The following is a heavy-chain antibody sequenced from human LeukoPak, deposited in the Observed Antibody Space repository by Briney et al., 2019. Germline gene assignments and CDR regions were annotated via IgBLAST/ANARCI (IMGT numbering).Heavy chain of an antibody. Sequence: ASVKVSCTASGYTFTSYAMNWVRQAPGQGLEWMGIINPSGGSTSYAQKFQGRVTMTRDTSTSTVYMELSSLRSEDTAVYYCARGDEYYGMDVWGQGTTVTVSS. CDR3: ARGDEYYGMDV. CDR2: INPSGGST. J-gene: IGHJ6*02. V-gene: IGHV1-46*01. CDR1: GYTFTSYA.